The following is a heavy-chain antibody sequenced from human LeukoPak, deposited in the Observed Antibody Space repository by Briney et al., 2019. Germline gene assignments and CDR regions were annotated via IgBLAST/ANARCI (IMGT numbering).Heavy chain of an antibody. V-gene: IGHV1-2*02. Sequence: ASVKVSCKASGYTFTGYYMHWVRQAPGQGLEWMGWINPNSGGTNYAQKFQGRVTMTRDTSISTAYMELSRPRSDDTAVYYCASDYKYQLLYTNWFDPWGQGTLVTVSS. D-gene: IGHD2-2*02. CDR1: GYTFTGYY. CDR3: ASDYKYQLLYTNWFDP. J-gene: IGHJ5*02. CDR2: INPNSGGT.